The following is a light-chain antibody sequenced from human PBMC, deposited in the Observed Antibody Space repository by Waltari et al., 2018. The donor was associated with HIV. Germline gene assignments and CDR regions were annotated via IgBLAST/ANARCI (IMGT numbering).Light chain of an antibody. CDR3: SSRTTRDSFV. CDR2: DVD. J-gene: IGLJ1*01. CDR1: NTDVGNYDY. V-gene: IGLV2-14*03. Sequence: QSALIQPASVSGSPGQSIAVSCTGTNTDVGNYDYVSWYQHHPGEVPKLIIYDVDKRPSGVSRHFSASKSGNTASLTISGLQADDEADYYCSSRTTRDSFVFGTGTRVTVL.